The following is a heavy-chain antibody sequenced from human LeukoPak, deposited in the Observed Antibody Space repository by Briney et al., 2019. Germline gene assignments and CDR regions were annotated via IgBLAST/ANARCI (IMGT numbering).Heavy chain of an antibody. V-gene: IGHV3-9*01. J-gene: IGHJ4*02. CDR2: ISWNSGSI. CDR1: GFTFDDYA. CDR3: AKGLSMVRGLDY. D-gene: IGHD3-10*01. Sequence: GRSLRLSCAASGFTFDDYAMHWVRQGPGKGLEWVSGISWNSGSIAYADSVKGRFTISRGNAKNSLYLQMDSLRAEDTALYYCAKGLSMVRGLDYWGQGTLVTASS.